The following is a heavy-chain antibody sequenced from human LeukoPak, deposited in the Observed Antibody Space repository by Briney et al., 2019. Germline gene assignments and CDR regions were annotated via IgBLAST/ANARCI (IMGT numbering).Heavy chain of an antibody. V-gene: IGHV1-18*01. D-gene: IGHD1-26*01. J-gene: IGHJ4*02. CDR3: ARETPRGREWEPLGDY. CDR1: GYTFTSYG. CDR2: ISAYNGNT. Sequence: ASVKVSCKASGYTFTSYGISWVRQAPGQGLEWMGWISAYNGNTNYAQKLQGRVTMTTDTSTSTAYMGLRSLRSDDTAVYYCARETPRGREWEPLGDYWGQGTLVTVSS.